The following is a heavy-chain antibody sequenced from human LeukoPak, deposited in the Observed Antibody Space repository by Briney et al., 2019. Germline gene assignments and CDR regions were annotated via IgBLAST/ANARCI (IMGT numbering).Heavy chain of an antibody. CDR2: IRSKAYGGTT. J-gene: IGHJ6*02. CDR3: TRGLGSGSYYYYYYYGMDV. D-gene: IGHD3-10*02. CDR1: GFTFGDYA. Sequence: GGSLRLSCTASGFTFGDYAMSWVRQAPGKGLEWVGFIRSKAYGGTTEYAASVKGRFTISRDDSKSIAYLQMNSLKTEDTAVYYCTRGLGSGSYYYYYYYGMDVWAKGPRSPSP. V-gene: IGHV3-49*04.